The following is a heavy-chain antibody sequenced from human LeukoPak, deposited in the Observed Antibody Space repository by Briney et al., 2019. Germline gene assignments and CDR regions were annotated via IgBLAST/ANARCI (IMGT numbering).Heavy chain of an antibody. CDR1: GFTFSSYS. Sequence: GGSLRLSCAASGFTFSSYSMNWVRQAPGKGLEWVSSISSSSSYIYYADSVKGRFTISRDNAKNSLYLQMNSLRAEDTAVYYCARDSSDWYDFGYWGQGTLVTVSS. CDR3: ARDSSDWYDFGY. V-gene: IGHV3-21*01. CDR2: ISSSSSYI. J-gene: IGHJ4*02. D-gene: IGHD6-13*01.